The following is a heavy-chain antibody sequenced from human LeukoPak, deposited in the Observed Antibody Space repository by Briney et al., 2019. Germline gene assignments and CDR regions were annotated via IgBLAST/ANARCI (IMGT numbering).Heavy chain of an antibody. CDR2: IKQDGSEK. J-gene: IGHJ3*02. D-gene: IGHD6-19*01. Sequence: GGSLRLSCTGSGFTFSSHWMSWVRQAPGQGLEWVANIKQDGSEKYHVDSVKGRFTISRDNAKNSLFLQMNSLRAEDTAVYYCARGFGSGWYDDAFDIWGQGTMVTVSS. V-gene: IGHV3-7*01. CDR1: GFTFSSHW. CDR3: ARGFGSGWYDDAFDI.